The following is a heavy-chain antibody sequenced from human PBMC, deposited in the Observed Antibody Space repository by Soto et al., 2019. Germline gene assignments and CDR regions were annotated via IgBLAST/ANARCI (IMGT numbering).Heavy chain of an antibody. CDR2: ISAYNGNT. CDR1: GYTFTSYG. CDR3: ARTPEPFTIFGVVTNGWFGELLYSEGLAY. Sequence: QVQLVQSGAEVKKPGASVKVSCKASGYTFTSYGISWVRQAPGQGLEWMGWISAYNGNTNYAQKLQGRVTMTTDTSTSTAYMELRSLRSDDTAVYYCARTPEPFTIFGVVTNGWFGELLYSEGLAYWGQGTLVTVSS. V-gene: IGHV1-18*01. D-gene: IGHD3-3*01. J-gene: IGHJ4*02.